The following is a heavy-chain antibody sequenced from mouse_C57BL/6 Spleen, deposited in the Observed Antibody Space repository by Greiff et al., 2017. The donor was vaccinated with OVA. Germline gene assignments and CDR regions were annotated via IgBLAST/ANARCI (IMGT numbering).Heavy chain of an antibody. J-gene: IGHJ2*01. CDR3: ARSLDSSGPGVYFDY. CDR2: IRNKANGYTT. V-gene: IGHV7-3*01. D-gene: IGHD3-2*02. Sequence: EVKLVESGGGLVQPGGSLSLSCAASGFTFPDYYMSWVRQPPGKALEWLGFIRNKANGYTTEYSASVKGRFTISRDNSQSILYLQMNALRAEDSATYYCARSLDSSGPGVYFDYWGQGTTLTVSS. CDR1: GFTFPDYY.